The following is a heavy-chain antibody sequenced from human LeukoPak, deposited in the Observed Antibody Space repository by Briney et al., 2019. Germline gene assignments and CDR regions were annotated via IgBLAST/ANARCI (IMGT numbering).Heavy chain of an antibody. V-gene: IGHV2-5*02. CDR1: GFSLPASQEG. D-gene: IGHD3-3*01. J-gene: IGHJ4*02. CDR2: IYWDDDK. Sequence: SGPTLVNPTQTLTLTCNFSGFSLPASQEGVGWIRQPPGKAREWLGVIYWDDDKRYSPSLRNRLALTKDTSKTQVVLTMHNMDPADTATYYCAHRPSGFMSGWDSWYCDNWPPGMRVTVSS. CDR3: AHRPSGFMSGWDSWYCDN.